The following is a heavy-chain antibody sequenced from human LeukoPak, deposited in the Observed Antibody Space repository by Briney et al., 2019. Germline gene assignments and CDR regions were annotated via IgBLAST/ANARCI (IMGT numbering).Heavy chain of an antibody. Sequence: PSETLSLTCTVSGGSISSYYWSWIRQPPGKGLEWIGYIYYSGSTNYNPSLKSRVTISVDTSKNQFSLKLSSVTAADTAVYYCARGGRSGYYNYYFDYWGQGTLVTVSS. CDR3: ARGGRSGYYNYYFDY. CDR2: IYYSGST. J-gene: IGHJ4*02. D-gene: IGHD3-22*01. V-gene: IGHV4-59*01. CDR1: GGSISSYY.